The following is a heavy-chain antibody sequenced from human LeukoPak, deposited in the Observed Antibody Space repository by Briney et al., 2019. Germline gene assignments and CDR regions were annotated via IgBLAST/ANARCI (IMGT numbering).Heavy chain of an antibody. Sequence: PGGSLRLSCTASGFTFSNAWMRCVRQAPGKGLEWVGRIKSKTDGGTIDYAASVKGRFTISRDDSKNMLYLQMNNLKIEDTAVYYCTSVRDLGDWGQGTLVTVS. J-gene: IGHJ4*02. CDR3: TSVRDLGD. D-gene: IGHD3-16*01. CDR1: GFTFSNAW. V-gene: IGHV3-15*01. CDR2: IKSKTDGGTI.